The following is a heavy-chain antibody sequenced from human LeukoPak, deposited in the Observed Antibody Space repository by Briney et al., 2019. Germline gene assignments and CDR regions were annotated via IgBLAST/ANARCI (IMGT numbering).Heavy chain of an antibody. J-gene: IGHJ4*02. CDR3: TRVGYIDEGIDY. V-gene: IGHV3-7*04. CDR1: GFTFSSYW. Sequence: GGSLRLSCAASGFTFSSYWMSWVRQAPGKGLEWVANIKQDGSEKYYVDSVKGRFTISRDNAKNSLYLQMSSLRAEDTAIYYCTRVGYIDEGIDYWGQGTLVTVSS. D-gene: IGHD5-24*01. CDR2: IKQDGSEK.